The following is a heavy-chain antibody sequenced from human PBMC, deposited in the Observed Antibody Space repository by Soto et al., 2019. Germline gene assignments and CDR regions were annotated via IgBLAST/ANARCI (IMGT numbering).Heavy chain of an antibody. Sequence: GGSLRLSCAASGFTFSSYAMSWVRQAPGKGLEWVSGFSGSGGSIYYAASVKGRFAISRDNSKNTLYLQMNSLRAEDTAVYYCAKDPPYLVGATHFDYWGQGTLVTVSS. V-gene: IGHV3-23*01. CDR3: AKDPPYLVGATHFDY. D-gene: IGHD1-26*01. J-gene: IGHJ4*02. CDR1: GFTFSSYA. CDR2: FSGSGGSI.